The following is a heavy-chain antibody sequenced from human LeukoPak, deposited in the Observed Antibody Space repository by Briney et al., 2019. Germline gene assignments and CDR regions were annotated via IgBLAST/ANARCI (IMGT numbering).Heavy chain of an antibody. CDR3: ARVLNGAARPAVVFDI. V-gene: IGHV4-31*03. CDR2: IYYSGST. J-gene: IGHJ3*02. CDR1: GGSISSGGYY. D-gene: IGHD6-6*01. Sequence: PSETLSLTCTVSGGSISSGGYYWSWIRQHPGKGLEWIGYIYYSGSTYYNPSLKSRVTISVDTSKNQFSLKLSSVTAADTAVYYCARVLNGAARPAVVFDIWGQGTMVTVSS.